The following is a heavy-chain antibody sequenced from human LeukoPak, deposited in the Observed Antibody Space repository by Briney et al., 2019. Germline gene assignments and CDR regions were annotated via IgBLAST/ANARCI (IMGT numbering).Heavy chain of an antibody. D-gene: IGHD3-16*02. J-gene: IGHJ4*02. V-gene: IGHV1-18*01. CDR1: GYTFTSYG. CDR3: AAMVTFGGVIVGIDY. Sequence: GASVKVSCKASGYTFTSYGISWVRQAPGQGLEWMGWISAYNGNTNYAQKLQGRVTMTTDTSTSTAYMELSSLRSEDTAVYYCAAMVTFGGVIVGIDYWGQGTPVTVSS. CDR2: ISAYNGNT.